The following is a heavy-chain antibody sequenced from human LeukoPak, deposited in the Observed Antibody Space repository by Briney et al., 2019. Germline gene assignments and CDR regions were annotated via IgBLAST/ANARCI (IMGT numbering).Heavy chain of an antibody. CDR3: TRVRDSSYWWGAFDI. CDR1: GYSFAASS. D-gene: IGHD6-19*01. J-gene: IGHJ3*02. V-gene: IGHV1-18*01. CDR2: ISPNSGNT. Sequence: ASVNVSCKASGYSFAASSIAWVRQAPGQRLEWMGWISPNSGNTYYAQSLQGRVTMTTDTSTTTGYMELRSLRSDDTAIYYCTRVRDSSYWWGAFDIWGQGTMVTVS.